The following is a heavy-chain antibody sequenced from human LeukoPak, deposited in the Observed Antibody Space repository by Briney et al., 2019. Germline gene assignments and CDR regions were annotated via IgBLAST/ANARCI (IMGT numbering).Heavy chain of an antibody. CDR1: GGSFSGYY. V-gene: IGHV4-34*01. J-gene: IGHJ4*02. Sequence: SETLSLTCAVYGGSFSGYYWSWIRQPPGKGLEWIGEINQSGSTNYNPSLKSRVTISVDTSKNQFSLKLSSVTAADTAVYYCARANGYNYNYWGQGTLVTVSS. D-gene: IGHD5-24*01. CDR2: INQSGST. CDR3: ARANGYNYNY.